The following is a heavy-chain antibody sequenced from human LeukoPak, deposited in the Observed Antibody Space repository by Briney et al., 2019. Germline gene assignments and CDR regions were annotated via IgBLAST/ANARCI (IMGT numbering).Heavy chain of an antibody. CDR3: VRDDRDYVFDY. J-gene: IGHJ4*02. CDR2: ISGGSTTI. D-gene: IGHD3-16*01. CDR1: VFTFSDYW. V-gene: IGHV3-48*02. Sequence: GRSLRLSCAASVFTFSDYWMSWVRQAPGKGLEWVSYISGGSTTIHYADSVKGRFTISRDNAKNSLYLHMSSLRDEDTALYYCVRDDRDYVFDYWGRGTLVTVSS.